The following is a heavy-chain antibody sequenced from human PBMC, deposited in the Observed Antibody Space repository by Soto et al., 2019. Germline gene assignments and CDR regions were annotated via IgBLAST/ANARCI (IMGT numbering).Heavy chain of an antibody. CDR3: AKGQYSGSYQAFDI. J-gene: IGHJ3*02. CDR1: GFTFDDYA. Sequence: PGGSLRLSCAASGFTFDDYAMHWVRQAPGKGLEWVSGISWNSGSIGYADSVKGRFTISRDNAKNSLYLQMNSLRAEDTALYYCAKGQYSGSYQAFDIWGQGTMVTVSS. CDR2: ISWNSGSI. V-gene: IGHV3-9*01. D-gene: IGHD1-26*01.